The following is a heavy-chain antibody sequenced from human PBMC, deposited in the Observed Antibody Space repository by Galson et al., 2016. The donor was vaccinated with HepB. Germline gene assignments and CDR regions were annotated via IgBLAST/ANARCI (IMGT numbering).Heavy chain of an antibody. D-gene: IGHD2-21*01. V-gene: IGHV4-4*08. CDR2: IYSPGTV. J-gene: IGHJ4*02. CDR1: ADSMSLTY. CDR3: ARASIQTRSFDS. Sequence: SETLSLTCTVSADSMSLTYWNWIRQPPGGGLEWIGNIYSPGTVNYSPSLKSRVIISMDTSKNQFSLHLSFVTAADTAVYFCARASIQTRSFDSWGQGTLVAVSS.